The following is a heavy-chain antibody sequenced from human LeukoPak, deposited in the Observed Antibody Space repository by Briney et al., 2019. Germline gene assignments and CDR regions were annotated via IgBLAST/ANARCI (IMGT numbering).Heavy chain of an antibody. J-gene: IGHJ6*03. CDR1: GGTFSSYA. CDR2: IIPIFGTA. V-gene: IGHV1-69*01. CDR3: ARDAAPPRAPPHYYYYYYMDV. Sequence: GSSVKVSCKASGGTFSSYAISWVRQAPGQGLEWMGGIIPIFGTANYAQKFQGRVTIAADESTSTAYMELSSLRSEDTAVYYCARDAAPPRAPPHYYYYYYMDVWGKGTTVTVSS.